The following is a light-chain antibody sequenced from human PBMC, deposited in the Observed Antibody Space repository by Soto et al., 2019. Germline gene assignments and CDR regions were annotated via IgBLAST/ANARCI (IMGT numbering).Light chain of an antibody. J-gene: IGKJ4*01. Sequence: VLTQSPATLSLSPGERATLSCRASQSVSSYLAWYQQKPGQAPRLLIYDASNRATGIPARFSGSGSGTDFTLTISSLEPEDFAVYYCQQRSNWPRLTFGGGTKVDNK. CDR2: DAS. V-gene: IGKV3-11*01. CDR1: QSVSSY. CDR3: QQRSNWPRLT.